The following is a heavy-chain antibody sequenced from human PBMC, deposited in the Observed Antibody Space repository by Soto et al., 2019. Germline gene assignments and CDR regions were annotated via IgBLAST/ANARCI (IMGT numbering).Heavy chain of an antibody. J-gene: IGHJ3*02. CDR3: ARVGVVTDAFDI. D-gene: IGHD2-21*02. CDR1: VGSISIGVYS. CDR2: IYHSGST. V-gene: IGHV4-30-2*01. Sequence: SLTCAVSVGSISIGVYSWSWIRQPPGKGLEWIGYIYHSGSTYYNPSLKSRVTISVDRSKNQFSLKLSSVTAADTAVYYCARVGVVTDAFDIWGQGTMVTVSS.